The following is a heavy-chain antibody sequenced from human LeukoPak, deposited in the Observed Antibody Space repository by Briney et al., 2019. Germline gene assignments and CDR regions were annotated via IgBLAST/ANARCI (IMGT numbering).Heavy chain of an antibody. V-gene: IGHV3-48*02. CDR2: ITASGTAM. CDR1: GFTFSSYS. J-gene: IGHJ4*02. D-gene: IGHD1-26*01. CDR3: ASSGSYRFDY. Sequence: GALRLSCAASGFTFSSYSMNWVRQAPGKGLEWVSHITASGTAMFYADSVKGRFTISRDNAKNSLYLQMNSLRDEDTAVYYCASSGSYRFDYRGQGTLVTVSS.